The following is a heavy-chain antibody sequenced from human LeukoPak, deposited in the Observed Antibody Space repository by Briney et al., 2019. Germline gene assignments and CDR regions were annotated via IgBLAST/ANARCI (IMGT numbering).Heavy chain of an antibody. CDR3: ARGPYYYFYMDV. CDR1: GGSISTYY. Sequence: SETLSLTCTVSGGSISTYYWSWIRQPPGKGLEWIGYIYYSGSTNYNPSLKSRFTISVDTSKNQFSLKLSSVTAADTAVYYCARGPYYYFYMDVWGKGTTVTVSS. CDR2: IYYSGST. V-gene: IGHV4-59*01. J-gene: IGHJ6*03.